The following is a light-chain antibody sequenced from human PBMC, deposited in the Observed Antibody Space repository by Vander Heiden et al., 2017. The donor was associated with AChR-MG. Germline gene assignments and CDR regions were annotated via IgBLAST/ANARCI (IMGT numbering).Light chain of an antibody. CDR2: DVT. V-gene: IGLV2-11*01. Sequence: SALSPPPSVSGSPGPSAASSYPGTSSDVGSYNYVFWDQQHPGKAHKLIIYDVTKRPSGAPDRFSGHKSGNTASLTISGRQAEDEADYYGWSYAGNNIYVFGAGTKVTVL. CDR1: SSDVGSYNY. CDR3: WSYAGNNIYV. J-gene: IGLJ1*01.